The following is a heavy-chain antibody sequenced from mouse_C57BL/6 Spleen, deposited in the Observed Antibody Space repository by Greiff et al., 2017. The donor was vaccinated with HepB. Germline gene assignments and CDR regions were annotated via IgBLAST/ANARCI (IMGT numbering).Heavy chain of an antibody. CDR1: GYEFSSSW. V-gene: IGHV1-82*01. Sequence: QVQLQQSGPELVKPGASVKISCKASGYEFSSSWMNWVKQRPGKGLEWIGRIYPGDGDTNYNGKFKGKATLTADKSSSTAYMQLSSLTSEDSAVYFCARRDGYYWYFDVWGTGTTVTVSS. CDR2: IYPGDGDT. CDR3: ARRDGYYWYFDV. D-gene: IGHD2-3*01. J-gene: IGHJ1*03.